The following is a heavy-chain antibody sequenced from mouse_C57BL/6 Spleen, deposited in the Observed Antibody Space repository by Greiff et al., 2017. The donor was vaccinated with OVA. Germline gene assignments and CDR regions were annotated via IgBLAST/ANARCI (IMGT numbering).Heavy chain of an antibody. CDR1: GYSITSGYY. V-gene: IGHV3-6*01. Sequence: EVKLQESGPGLVKPSQSLSLTCSVTGYSITSGYYWKWIRQFPGNKLEWMGYISYDGSNNYKPSLKNRISITRDPSKNQFFLKLNSVTTEDTATYFCARVGSSGYYYAMDYWGQGTSVTVSS. J-gene: IGHJ4*01. CDR2: ISYDGSN. CDR3: ARVGSSGYYYAMDY. D-gene: IGHD3-2*02.